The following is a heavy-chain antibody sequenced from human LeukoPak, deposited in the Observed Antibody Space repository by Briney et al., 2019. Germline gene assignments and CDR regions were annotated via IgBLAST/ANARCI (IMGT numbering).Heavy chain of an antibody. D-gene: IGHD6-13*01. V-gene: IGHV3-33*01. Sequence: PGRSLRLSCAASGFTFSSYDMHWVRQAPAEGLEWVAVIWYDGSSKYYADSVKGRFTISRDNSKNTLYLQMDSLRAEDTAVYYCARVHSSSWAYFDNWGQGTLVTVSS. CDR3: ARVHSSSWAYFDN. J-gene: IGHJ4*02. CDR1: GFTFSSYD. CDR2: IWYDGSSK.